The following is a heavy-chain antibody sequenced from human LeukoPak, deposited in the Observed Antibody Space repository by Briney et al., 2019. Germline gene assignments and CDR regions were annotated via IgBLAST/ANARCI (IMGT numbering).Heavy chain of an antibody. V-gene: IGHV3-30*04. Sequence: PGGSLRLSCAASGFTFSSYAMHWVRQAPGKGLEWVAVISYDGSNKYYADSVKGRFPISRDNSKNTLYLQMNSLRAEDTAVYYCAREYYYYMDVWGKGTTVTVSS. CDR1: GFTFSSYA. CDR2: ISYDGSNK. CDR3: AREYYYYMDV. J-gene: IGHJ6*03.